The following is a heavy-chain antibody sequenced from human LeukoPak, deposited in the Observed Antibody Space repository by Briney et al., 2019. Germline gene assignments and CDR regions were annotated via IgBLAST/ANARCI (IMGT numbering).Heavy chain of an antibody. D-gene: IGHD2-21*02. CDR3: ARDCGGDCYTAEVYGMDV. Sequence: GGSLRLSCAASGFTFSSYEMNWVRQAPGKGLEWVSYISSSGSTIYYADSVKGRFTISRDNAKNSLYLQMNSLRAEDTAVYYCARDCGGDCYTAEVYGMDVWGQGTTVTVSS. CDR1: GFTFSSYE. CDR2: ISSSGSTI. V-gene: IGHV3-48*03. J-gene: IGHJ6*02.